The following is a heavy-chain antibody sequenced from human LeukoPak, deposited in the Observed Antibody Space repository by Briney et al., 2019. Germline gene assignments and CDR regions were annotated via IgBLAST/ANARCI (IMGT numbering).Heavy chain of an antibody. D-gene: IGHD3-16*02. J-gene: IGHJ4*02. CDR2: ISSSSSTI. CDR1: GFTFSSYS. Sequence: GGSLRLSCAASGFTFSSYSMLWVRQAPGKELEWVSYISSSSSTIYYADSVKGRFTISRDNAKNSLYLQMNTLRAEDTAVYYCARDYRGTYPPGYFDYWGQGTLVTVSS. CDR3: ARDYRGTYPPGYFDY. V-gene: IGHV3-48*01.